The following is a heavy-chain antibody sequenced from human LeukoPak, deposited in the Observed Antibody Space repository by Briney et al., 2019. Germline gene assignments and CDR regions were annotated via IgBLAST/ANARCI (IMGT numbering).Heavy chain of an antibody. J-gene: IGHJ2*01. CDR3: ARDRNYYDSSGASLWYFDL. Sequence: QPGGSLRLSCAASGFTVSSNYMSWVRQAPGKGLAWVSAIYSGGSTYYADSVKGRFTISRDNSKNTLYLQMNSLRAEDTAVYYCARDRNYYDSSGASLWYFDLWGRGTLVTVSS. D-gene: IGHD3-22*01. CDR1: GFTVSSNY. CDR2: IYSGGST. V-gene: IGHV3-53*01.